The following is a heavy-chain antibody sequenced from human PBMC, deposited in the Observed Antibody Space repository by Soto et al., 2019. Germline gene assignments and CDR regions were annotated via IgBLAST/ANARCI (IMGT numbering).Heavy chain of an antibody. J-gene: IGHJ4*02. V-gene: IGHV3-11*01. D-gene: IGHD3-16*02. CDR1: GFTFSDYY. Sequence: GGSLRLSCAASGFTFSDYYMSWIRQAPGKGLEWVSYISSSGSTIYYADSVKGRFTISRDDAKNSLYLQMNSLRAEDTAVYYCARSVTFGGVIVSYYFDYWGQGTLVTVSS. CDR3: ARSVTFGGVIVSYYFDY. CDR2: ISSSGSTI.